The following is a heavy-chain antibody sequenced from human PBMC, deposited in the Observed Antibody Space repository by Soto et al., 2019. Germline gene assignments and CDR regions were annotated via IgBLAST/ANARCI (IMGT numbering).Heavy chain of an antibody. Sequence: GASVKVSCKVSGYTLTELSMHWVRQAPGKGLEWMGGFDPEHGETIYAQKFQGRVTMTEDTSTDTAYMELSSLRSVDTAVYYGAKVAAGAAPAVFDIWGKGTMVTVS. D-gene: IGHD6-19*01. CDR2: FDPEHGET. J-gene: IGHJ3*02. CDR1: GYTLTELS. V-gene: IGHV1-24*01. CDR3: AKVAAGAAPAVFDI.